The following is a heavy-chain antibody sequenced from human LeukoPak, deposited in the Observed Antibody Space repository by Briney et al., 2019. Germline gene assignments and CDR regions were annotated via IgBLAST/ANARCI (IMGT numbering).Heavy chain of an antibody. CDR3: ARDTMVRGVTSPQASTFFDC. V-gene: IGHV4-34*01. CDR1: GGSFSGYY. Sequence: SETLSLTCAVYGGSFSGYYWSWIRQPPGKGLEWIGEINHSGSTNYNPSLKSRVTISVDTSKNQFSLKLSSVTAADTAVYYCARDTMVRGVTSPQASTFFDCWGQGTLVTVSS. J-gene: IGHJ4*02. D-gene: IGHD3-10*01. CDR2: INHSGST.